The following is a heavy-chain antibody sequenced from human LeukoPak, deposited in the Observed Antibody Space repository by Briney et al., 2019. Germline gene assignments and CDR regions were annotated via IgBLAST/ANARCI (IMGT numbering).Heavy chain of an antibody. CDR2: ISAGGGGI. D-gene: IGHD4-23*01. Sequence: GGSLRLSCAASGFTFVTYALTWVRQAPGKGLEWVSVISAGGGGIQYAESVEGRFIISRDNSKKTLYLQMNNLRAEDTAIYYCSRYVPPTTMATRFFDCWGQGTLVTVSS. CDR1: GFTFVTYA. CDR3: SRYVPPTTMATRFFDC. J-gene: IGHJ4*02. V-gene: IGHV3-23*01.